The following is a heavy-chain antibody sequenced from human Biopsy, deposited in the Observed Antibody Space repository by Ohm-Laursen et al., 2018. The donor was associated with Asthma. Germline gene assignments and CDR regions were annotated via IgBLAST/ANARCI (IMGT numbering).Heavy chain of an antibody. J-gene: IGHJ6*02. Sequence: SLRLSCTASGFTFRSYGMHWVRQAPGKGLEWVAFLSYDGSNKYYGDSVKGRFTISRDNSKNTLYLQMDSLRAEYTAVYYCASYEVVTSILPMDVWGQGTTVTVSS. CDR1: GFTFRSYG. V-gene: IGHV3-30*03. CDR2: LSYDGSNK. D-gene: IGHD2-21*02. CDR3: ASYEVVTSILPMDV.